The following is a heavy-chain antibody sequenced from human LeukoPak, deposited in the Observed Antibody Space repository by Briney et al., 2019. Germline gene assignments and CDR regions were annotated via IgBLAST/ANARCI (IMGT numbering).Heavy chain of an antibody. Sequence: ASVKVSCKASGYTFTSYYMHWVRQAPGQGLEWMGIINPSGGSTSYAQKFQGRVTMTRDTSTSTVYMELSSLRSEDTAVYYCARDLRAVVVSMKFDPWGQGTLVTVCS. V-gene: IGHV1-46*01. J-gene: IGHJ5*02. CDR1: GYTFTSYY. CDR2: INPSGGST. CDR3: ARDLRAVVVSMKFDP. D-gene: IGHD2-15*01.